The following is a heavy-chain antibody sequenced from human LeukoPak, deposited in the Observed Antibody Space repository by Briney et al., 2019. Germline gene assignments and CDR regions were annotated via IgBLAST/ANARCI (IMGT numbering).Heavy chain of an antibody. CDR3: AKDLDFWSGYYFDY. J-gene: IGHJ4*02. CDR1: GFTFSSYS. V-gene: IGHV3-23*01. D-gene: IGHD3-3*01. CDR2: ISGSGGST. Sequence: GGSLRLSCAASGFTFSSYSMNWVRQAPGKGLEWVSAISGSGGSTYYADSVKGRFTISRDNSKNTLYLQMNSLRAEDTAVYYCAKDLDFWSGYYFDYWGQGTLVTVSS.